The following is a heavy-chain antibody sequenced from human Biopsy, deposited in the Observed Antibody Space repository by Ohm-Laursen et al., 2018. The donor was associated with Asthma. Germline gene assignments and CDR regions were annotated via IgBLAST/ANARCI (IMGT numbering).Heavy chain of an antibody. CDR2: IIPIIGTA. D-gene: IGHD6-6*01. CDR1: GDSFISYA. J-gene: IGHJ6*02. V-gene: IGHV1-69*13. Sequence: ASVKVSCKPYGDSFISYAITWVRQAPGQGLEWMGGIIPIIGTAHYAPKFQGRVTISADESTSTAYMELTSLSSEDTAVFFCGGCSSSNYYYGLDVWGQGTTVIVSS. CDR3: GGCSSSNYYYGLDV.